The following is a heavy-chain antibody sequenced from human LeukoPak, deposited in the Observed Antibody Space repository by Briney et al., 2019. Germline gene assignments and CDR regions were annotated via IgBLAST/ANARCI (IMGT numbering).Heavy chain of an antibody. J-gene: IGHJ4*02. D-gene: IGHD6-13*01. CDR3: ARVAGPRGSSWSDY. Sequence: GGSLRLSCAASGFTFSSYWMSWVRQAPGKGLEWVANIKQDGSEKYYVDSVKGRFTISRDNAKNSLYLQMNSLRAEDTAVYYCARVAGPRGSSWSDYWGQGTLVTVSS. V-gene: IGHV3-7*01. CDR1: GFTFSSYW. CDR2: IKQDGSEK.